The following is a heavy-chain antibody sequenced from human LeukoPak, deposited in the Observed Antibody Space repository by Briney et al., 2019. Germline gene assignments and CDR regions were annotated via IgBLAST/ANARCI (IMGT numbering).Heavy chain of an antibody. V-gene: IGHV3-21*01. CDR1: GLTFSSYS. Sequence: GGSLRLSCAASGLTFSSYSMNWVRQAPGKGLEWVSSISSSSSYIYYADSVKGRFTISRDNAKNSLYLQMNSLRAEDTAVYYCARDRREDYDILTGLGFSYYYGMDVWGQGTTVTVSS. D-gene: IGHD3-9*01. CDR3: ARDRREDYDILTGLGFSYYYGMDV. J-gene: IGHJ6*02. CDR2: ISSSSSYI.